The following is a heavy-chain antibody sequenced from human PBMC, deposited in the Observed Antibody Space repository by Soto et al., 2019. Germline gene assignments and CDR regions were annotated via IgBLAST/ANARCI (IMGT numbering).Heavy chain of an antibody. J-gene: IGHJ3*02. CDR1: GYRFTNFW. CDR2: IYPGDSDI. Sequence: GESLKISCKGSGYRFTNFWIGWVRQMPGKGLEWMGIIYPGDSDIRYSPSFQGQVTISADKSINTAYLQWSSLKASDTAMYYCARQNGAFDIWGQGTMVTVAS. CDR3: ARQNGAFDI. V-gene: IGHV5-51*01. D-gene: IGHD2-8*01.